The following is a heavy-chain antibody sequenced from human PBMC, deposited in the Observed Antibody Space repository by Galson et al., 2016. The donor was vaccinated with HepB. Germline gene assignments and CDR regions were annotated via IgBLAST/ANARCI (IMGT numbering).Heavy chain of an antibody. CDR2: IYSGGRT. J-gene: IGHJ5*02. CDR3: ARGPIASFYAGPTWFDP. CDR1: GFTVNSNY. V-gene: IGHV3-53*01. Sequence: SLRLSCAASGFTVNSNYMTWVRQAPGKGLEWVSVIYSGGRTYYAESVKGRFTISRDRSKNTLYLQMNSLRAEDTAVYYCARGPIASFYAGPTWFDPWGQGTLVTVSS. D-gene: IGHD2-21*01.